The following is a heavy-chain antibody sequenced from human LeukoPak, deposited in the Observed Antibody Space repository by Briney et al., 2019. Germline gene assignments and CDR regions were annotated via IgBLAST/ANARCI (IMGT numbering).Heavy chain of an antibody. CDR1: GYSISSSNW. J-gene: IGHJ5*02. D-gene: IGHD3-10*01. Sequence: SDTLSPTCAVSGYSISSSNWWGWIRQPPGKGLEWIGYIYYSGSTYYNASLKSRVTLSVDTSKNQFSLKLNSVTAVDTAVYYCARRGSGRYNWFDPWGQGTLVTVSS. CDR3: ARRGSGRYNWFDP. CDR2: IYYSGST. V-gene: IGHV4-28*01.